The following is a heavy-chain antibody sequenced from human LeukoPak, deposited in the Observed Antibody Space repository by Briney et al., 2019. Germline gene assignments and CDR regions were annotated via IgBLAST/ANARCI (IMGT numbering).Heavy chain of an antibody. CDR2: ISGSGGST. J-gene: IGHJ4*02. D-gene: IGHD6-19*01. Sequence: GGSLRLSCAASGFTFSSYAMSWVRQAPGKGLEWVSAISGSGGSTYYADSVKGRFTISRDNSKNTLYLQMNSLRAEDTALYFCARGDSSGWYFDYWGQGTLVTVSS. CDR3: ARGDSSGWYFDY. CDR1: GFTFSSYA. V-gene: IGHV3-23*01.